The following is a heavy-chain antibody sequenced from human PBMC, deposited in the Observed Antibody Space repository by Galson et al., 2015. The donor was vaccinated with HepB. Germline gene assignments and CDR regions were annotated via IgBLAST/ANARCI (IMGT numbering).Heavy chain of an antibody. CDR3: ARDRGHNWFDP. CDR1: GFTFSSYA. V-gene: IGHV3-66*01. J-gene: IGHJ5*02. Sequence: SLRLSCAASGFTFSSYAMHWVRQAPGKGLEWVSVIYSGGSTYYADSVKGRFTISRDNSKNTLYLQMNSLRAEDTAVYYCARDRGHNWFDPWGQGTLVTVSS. CDR2: IYSGGST. D-gene: IGHD3-10*01.